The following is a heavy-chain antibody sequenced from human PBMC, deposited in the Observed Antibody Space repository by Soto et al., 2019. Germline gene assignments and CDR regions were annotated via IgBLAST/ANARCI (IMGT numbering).Heavy chain of an antibody. D-gene: IGHD2-2*01. CDR1: GYSFPNYW. V-gene: IGHV5-51*01. Sequence: GESLKSSCKGSGYSFPNYWIGWVRQMPVKGLEWMGIIYPGDSETRYSPSFRGQVTISVDKAISTAYLQWGSLKASDTAMYYCARHQAGYCSRRRCYAFDYWGQGTLGTVST. J-gene: IGHJ4*02. CDR2: IYPGDSET. CDR3: ARHQAGYCSRRRCYAFDY.